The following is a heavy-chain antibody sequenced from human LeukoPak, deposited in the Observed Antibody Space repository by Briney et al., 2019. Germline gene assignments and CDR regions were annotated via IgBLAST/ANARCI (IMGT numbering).Heavy chain of an antibody. CDR3: ARADYDFWSGSYGMDV. CDR1: GFTFSSYW. CDR2: INSDGSST. D-gene: IGHD3-3*01. Sequence: GGSLRLSCAASGFTFSSYWMHWVRQAPGKGLVWVSRINSDGSSTSYADSVKGRFTISRDSAKNTLYLQMNSLRAEDTAVYYCARADYDFWSGSYGMDVWGQGTTVTVSS. J-gene: IGHJ6*02. V-gene: IGHV3-74*01.